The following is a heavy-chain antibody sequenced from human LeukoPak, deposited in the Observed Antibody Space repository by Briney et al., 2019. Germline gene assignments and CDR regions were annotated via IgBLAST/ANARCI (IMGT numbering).Heavy chain of an antibody. CDR2: INAGNGNT. V-gene: IGHV1-3*01. J-gene: IGHJ4*02. CDR1: GYTFTSYA. Sequence: ASVKVSCKASGYTFTSYAMHWVRQAPGQRLEWMGWINAGNGNTKYSQRFQGRVTTTRDTSASTAYMELSSLRSEDTAVYYCARAYGDFPFDYWGQGTLVTVSS. CDR3: ARAYGDFPFDY. D-gene: IGHD4-17*01.